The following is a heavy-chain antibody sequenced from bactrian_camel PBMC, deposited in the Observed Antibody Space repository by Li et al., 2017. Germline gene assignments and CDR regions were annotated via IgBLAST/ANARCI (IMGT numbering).Heavy chain of an antibody. Sequence: HVQLVESGGGSVQEGGSLRLSCVTSGFELSGCGVSWHRQVSGKERELVSRISSDGTTTYADSVKGRFTISQDNAKNVVYLQMNSLKPEDTAMYYCAARGSSDCSRLEGVGYWGQGTQVTVS. CDR1: GFELSGCG. D-gene: IGHD6*01. J-gene: IGHJ4*01. CDR2: ISSDGTT. V-gene: IGHV3S9*01. CDR3: AARGSSDCSRLEGVGY.